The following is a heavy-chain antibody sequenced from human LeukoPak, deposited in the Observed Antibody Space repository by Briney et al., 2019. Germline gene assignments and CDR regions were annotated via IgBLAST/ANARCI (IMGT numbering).Heavy chain of an antibody. J-gene: IGHJ6*02. CDR3: ARRELRGGDGMDV. Sequence: GESLEISCKGSGYSFTSYWIGWVRQMPGKGLEWMGIIYPGDSDTRYSPSFQGQVTISADKSISTAYLQWSSLKASDTAMYYCARRELRGGDGMDVWGQGTTVTVSS. CDR1: GYSFTSYW. D-gene: IGHD1-7*01. V-gene: IGHV5-51*01. CDR2: IYPGDSDT.